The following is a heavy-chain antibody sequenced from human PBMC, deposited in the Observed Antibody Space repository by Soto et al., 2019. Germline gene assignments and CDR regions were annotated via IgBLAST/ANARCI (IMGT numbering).Heavy chain of an antibody. Sequence: QVQLVESGGGVVQPGRSLRLSCAASGFTFSSYAMHWVRQAPGKGLEWVAVISYDGSNKYYADSVKGRFTISRDNSKNTLYLQMNSLRAEDTAVYYCAREIGGNLSYWGQGTLVTVSS. CDR3: AREIGGNLSY. CDR2: ISYDGSNK. CDR1: GFTFSSYA. V-gene: IGHV3-30-3*01. J-gene: IGHJ4*02. D-gene: IGHD2-15*01.